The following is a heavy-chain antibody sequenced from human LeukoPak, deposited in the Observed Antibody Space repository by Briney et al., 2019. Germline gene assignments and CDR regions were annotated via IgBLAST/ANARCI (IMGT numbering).Heavy chain of an antibody. D-gene: IGHD6-13*01. V-gene: IGHV4-34*01. J-gene: IGHJ4*02. Sequence: SETLSLTCAVYGGSFSGYYWSWIRQPPGKGLEWIGEINHSGSTNYNPSLKSRVTISVDTSKNQFSLKLSSVTAADTAVYYCARGLRHSSSSYYFDYWGQGTLVTVSS. CDR3: ARGLRHSSSSYYFDY. CDR2: INHSGST. CDR1: GGSFSGYY.